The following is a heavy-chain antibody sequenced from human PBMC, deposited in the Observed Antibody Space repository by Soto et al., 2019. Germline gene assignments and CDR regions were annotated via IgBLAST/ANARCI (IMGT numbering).Heavy chain of an antibody. CDR1: GGTFSSYA. CDR2: IIPIFGTA. V-gene: IGHV1-69*13. D-gene: IGHD2-15*01. Sequence: SVKVSCKASGGTFSSYAISWVRQAPGQGLEWMGGIIPIFGTANYAQKFQGRVTITADESTSTAYMELSSLRSEDTAVYYCATEYCSGGSSYPAGYNWFDPWGQGTQVTVSS. CDR3: ATEYCSGGSSYPAGYNWFDP. J-gene: IGHJ5*02.